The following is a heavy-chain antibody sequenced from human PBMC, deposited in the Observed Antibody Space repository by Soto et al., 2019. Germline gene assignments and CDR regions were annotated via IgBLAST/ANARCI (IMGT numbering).Heavy chain of an antibody. J-gene: IGHJ6*02. CDR3: ARDLWVEPELYYYGMDV. CDR2: IFYSGTT. Sequence: SETLSLTCTVSGDSISSADYYWSWIRQTPGKGLEWIGHIFYSGTTYYNPSLKSRLTISVDTSKNHFSLRLTSVTAADTAVYYCARDLWVEPELYYYGMDVWGQGITVTVSS. D-gene: IGHD1-1*01. CDR1: GDSISSADYY. V-gene: IGHV4-30-4*01.